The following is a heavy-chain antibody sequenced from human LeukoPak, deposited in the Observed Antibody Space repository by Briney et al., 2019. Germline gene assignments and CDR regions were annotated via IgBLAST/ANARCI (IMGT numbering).Heavy chain of an antibody. J-gene: IGHJ4*02. CDR3: ASSGTTGTNLDY. CDR1: GGSFSGYY. D-gene: IGHD1-1*01. Sequence: SETLSLTCAVYGGSFSGYYWSWIRQPPGKGLEWIGEINHSGSTNYNPSLKSRVTISVDTSKNQFSLKLSPVTAADTAVYYCASSGTTGTNLDYWGQGTLVTVSS. CDR2: INHSGST. V-gene: IGHV4-34*01.